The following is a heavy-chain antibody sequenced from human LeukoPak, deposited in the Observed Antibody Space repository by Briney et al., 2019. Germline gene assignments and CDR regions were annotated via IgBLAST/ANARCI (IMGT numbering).Heavy chain of an antibody. V-gene: IGHV3-21*01. Sequence: PGGSLRLSCAASGFTFSSHSMNWVRQAPGKGLEWVSSISSSSSYIYYADSVKGRFTISRDNAKNSLYLQMNSLRAEDTAVYYCASLDIAAPESVMYYYMDVWGKGTTVTVSS. CDR2: ISSSSSYI. D-gene: IGHD6-13*01. CDR3: ASLDIAAPESVMYYYMDV. J-gene: IGHJ6*03. CDR1: GFTFSSHS.